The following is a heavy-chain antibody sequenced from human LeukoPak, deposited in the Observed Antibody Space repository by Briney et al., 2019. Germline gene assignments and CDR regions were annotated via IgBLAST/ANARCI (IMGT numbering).Heavy chain of an antibody. V-gene: IGHV1-8*01. CDR1: GYTFTSYD. CDR3: ARGQSWVPSIVDWFDP. D-gene: IGHD3-16*02. Sequence: ASVEVSCKASGYTFTSYDINWVRQATGQGLEWMGWMNPNSGNTGYAQKFQGRVTMTRNTSISTAYMELSSLRSEDTAVYYCARGQSWVPSIVDWFDPWGQGTLVTVSS. CDR2: MNPNSGNT. J-gene: IGHJ5*02.